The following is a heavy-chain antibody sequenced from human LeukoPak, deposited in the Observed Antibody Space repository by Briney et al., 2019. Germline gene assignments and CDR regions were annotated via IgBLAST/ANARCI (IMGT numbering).Heavy chain of an antibody. Sequence: GGSLRLSCAASGFTVSSNYMSWVRQAPGKGLEWVSLIYSGGSTHYADSVKGRFTISRDDSKNTLYLQMNSLRAEDTAVYYCARATSGYSYANYWGQGTLVTVSS. V-gene: IGHV3-66*02. CDR1: GFTVSSNY. CDR2: IYSGGST. J-gene: IGHJ4*02. D-gene: IGHD5-18*01. CDR3: ARATSGYSYANY.